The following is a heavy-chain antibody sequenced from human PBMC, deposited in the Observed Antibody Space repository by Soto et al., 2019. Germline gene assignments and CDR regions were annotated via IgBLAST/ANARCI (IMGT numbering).Heavy chain of an antibody. CDR1: GYTFTSHG. CDR2: ISLYNGDT. J-gene: IGHJ6*03. Sequence: QVQLVQSGAEVKKPGASVKVSCKTSGYTFTSHGISWVRQAPGQGLEWMGWISLYNGDTNYAQKLQGRVSVTTDSSKRTAYMELRSLRSEDTAVYYCASMFRGSTVGYYYYIDVWGNGTTVPVSS. V-gene: IGHV1-18*01. CDR3: ASMFRGSTVGYYYYIDV. D-gene: IGHD3-10*02.